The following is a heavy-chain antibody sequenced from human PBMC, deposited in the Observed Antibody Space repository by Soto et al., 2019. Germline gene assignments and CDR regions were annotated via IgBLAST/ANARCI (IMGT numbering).Heavy chain of an antibody. Sequence: SETLSLTCTVSGGSISGSSYYWGWIRQPPGKGLEWIGSIYYSGSTYYNPSLKSRVTISVDTSKNQFSLKLSSVTAADTAVYYCARLDIVVVVAATCAFDIWGQGTMVTVS. CDR1: GGSISGSSYY. J-gene: IGHJ3*02. D-gene: IGHD2-15*01. CDR2: IYYSGST. V-gene: IGHV4-39*01. CDR3: ARLDIVVVVAATCAFDI.